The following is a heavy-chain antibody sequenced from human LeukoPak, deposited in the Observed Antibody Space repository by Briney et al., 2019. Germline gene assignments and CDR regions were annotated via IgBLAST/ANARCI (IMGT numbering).Heavy chain of an antibody. CDR2: INHSGST. CDR3: ARSRLHPIIFDY. D-gene: IGHD5-24*01. CDR1: GGSFSGYY. J-gene: IGHJ4*02. Sequence: TSETLSLTCTVYGGSFSGYYWSWIRQPPGKGLEWSGEINHSGSTNYNPSLKSRVTISVDTSKTQFSLNLNSMTAAHTAVYYCARSRLHPIIFDYWGQGTLVTVSS. V-gene: IGHV4-34*01.